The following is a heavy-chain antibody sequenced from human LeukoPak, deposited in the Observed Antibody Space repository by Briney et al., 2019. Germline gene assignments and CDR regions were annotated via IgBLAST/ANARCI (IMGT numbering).Heavy chain of an antibody. CDR3: ARGDKAAAGILTSYYYGMDV. CDR2: ISSSGSTI. Sequence: GGSLRLSCAASGFTFSSYEMNWVRQAPGKGLEWVSYISSSGSTIYYADSVKGRFTISRDNAKNSLYLQMNSLRAEDTAVYYCARGDKAAAGILTSYYYGMDVWGQGTTVTVS. J-gene: IGHJ6*02. D-gene: IGHD6-13*01. V-gene: IGHV3-48*03. CDR1: GFTFSSYE.